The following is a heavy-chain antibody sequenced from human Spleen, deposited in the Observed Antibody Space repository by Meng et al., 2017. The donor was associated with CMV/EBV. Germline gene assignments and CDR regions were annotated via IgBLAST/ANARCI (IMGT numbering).Heavy chain of an antibody. Sequence: KTCGSWFNRFYIVWVRQAPGQGLEWMGHINPKSGDTKYAQRFAGRVSMTRDTSIATVYMELSSLRSDDTAFYYCTRRPLGSTRPFDFWGQGTLVTVSS. D-gene: IGHD1-26*01. CDR2: INPKSGDT. J-gene: IGHJ4*02. CDR1: GSWFNRFY. V-gene: IGHV1-2*06. CDR3: TRRPLGSTRPFDF.